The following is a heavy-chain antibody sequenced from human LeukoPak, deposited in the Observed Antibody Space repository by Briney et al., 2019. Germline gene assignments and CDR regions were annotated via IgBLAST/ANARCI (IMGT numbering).Heavy chain of an antibody. D-gene: IGHD5-18*01. CDR2: IYNSGST. CDR1: GGSISSGDYY. CDR3: ARDGGYSYGPFDY. V-gene: IGHV4-30-4*01. J-gene: IGHJ4*02. Sequence: PSETLSLTCTVSGGSISSGDYYWSWTRQPPGKGLEWIGFIYNSGSTYYNPSLKSRVTISVDTSKNQFSLKLTSVTAADTAVFYCARDGGYSYGPFDYWGQGTLVTVSS.